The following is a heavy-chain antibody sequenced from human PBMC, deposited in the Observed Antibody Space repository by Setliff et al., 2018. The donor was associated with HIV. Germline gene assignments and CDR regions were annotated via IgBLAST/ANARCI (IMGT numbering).Heavy chain of an antibody. V-gene: IGHV1-2*02. D-gene: IGHD1-1*01. J-gene: IGHJ6*03. Sequence: ASVKVSCKASGYTFSGYYIHWVRQAPGQGLEWMGWINPNSGGTNYAQKFQGRVNMTRDTSISTAYLELTRLTSDDTAVYYCARGNGRGYYYYMDVWGKGTTVTVSS. CDR1: GYTFSGYY. CDR2: INPNSGGT. CDR3: ARGNGRGYYYYMDV.